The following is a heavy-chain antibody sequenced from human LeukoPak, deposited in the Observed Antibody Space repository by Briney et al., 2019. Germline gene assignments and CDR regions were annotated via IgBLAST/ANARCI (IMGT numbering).Heavy chain of an antibody. CDR2: IYHSGST. Sequence: SETLSLTCTVSGYSISSGYYWGWIRQPPGKGLEWIGSIYHSGSTYYNPSLKSRVTISVDTSKNQFSLKLSSVTAADTAVYYCAREGLVAGKLGKIDYWGQGTLVTVSS. CDR3: AREGLVAGKLGKIDY. D-gene: IGHD3/OR15-3a*01. J-gene: IGHJ4*02. CDR1: GYSISSGYY. V-gene: IGHV4-38-2*02.